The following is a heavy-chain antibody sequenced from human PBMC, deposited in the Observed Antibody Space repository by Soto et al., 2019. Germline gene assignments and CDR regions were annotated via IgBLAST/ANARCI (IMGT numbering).Heavy chain of an antibody. V-gene: IGHV3-21*06. J-gene: IGHJ4*02. CDR2: ISSSSDYI. D-gene: IGHD6-13*01. Sequence: GSLRLSCAASGFTFTSYTMNWVRQAPGKGLGWVSSISSSSDYIYYADSMKGRVTISRDNAKNSLFLDMNSLTGEDTAVYYCARARVYATGPLDFWGQGTLVTVSS. CDR3: ARARVYATGPLDF. CDR1: GFTFTSYT.